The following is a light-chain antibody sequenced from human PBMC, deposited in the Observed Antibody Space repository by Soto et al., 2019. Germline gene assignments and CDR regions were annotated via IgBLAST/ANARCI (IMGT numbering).Light chain of an antibody. CDR1: QSISSW. Sequence: DIQMTQSPSTLSASVGDRVIITCRASQSISSWFAWYQQKPGKAPNLLIYKASALKSGFPSRFTGSGSGTEFTLTISSLQPDDFATVYCQQYVNVSWTFGQGTKVEIK. J-gene: IGKJ1*01. CDR3: QQYVNVSWT. V-gene: IGKV1-5*03. CDR2: KAS.